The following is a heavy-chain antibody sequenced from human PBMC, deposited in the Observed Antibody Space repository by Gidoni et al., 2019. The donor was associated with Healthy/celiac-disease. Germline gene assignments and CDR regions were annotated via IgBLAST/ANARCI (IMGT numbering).Heavy chain of an antibody. D-gene: IGHD2-15*01. Sequence: EVQLLESGGGLVQPGGSLRLSCAASGFTFSSYAMSWVRQAPGKGLEWVSAISGSGGSTYYADSVKGRFTISRDNSKNTLYLQMNSLRAEDTAVYYCAKESGVVAADPYNWFDPWGQGTLVTVSS. V-gene: IGHV3-23*01. CDR1: GFTFSSYA. CDR2: ISGSGGST. J-gene: IGHJ5*02. CDR3: AKESGVVAADPYNWFDP.